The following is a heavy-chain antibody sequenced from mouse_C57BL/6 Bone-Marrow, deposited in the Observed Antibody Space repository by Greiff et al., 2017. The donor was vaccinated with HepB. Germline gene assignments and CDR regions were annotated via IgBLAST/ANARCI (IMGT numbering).Heavy chain of an antibody. V-gene: IGHV1-69*01. Sequence: QVQLQQPGAELVMPGASVKLSCKASGYTFTSYWMHWVKQRPGQGLEWIGEIDPSDSYTNYNQKFKGKSTLTVDESSSTAYMQLSSLTSEDSAVYYCAVLYSPFAYWGQGTLVTVSA. CDR3: AVLYSPFAY. D-gene: IGHD2-1*01. J-gene: IGHJ3*01. CDR2: IDPSDSYT. CDR1: GYTFTSYW.